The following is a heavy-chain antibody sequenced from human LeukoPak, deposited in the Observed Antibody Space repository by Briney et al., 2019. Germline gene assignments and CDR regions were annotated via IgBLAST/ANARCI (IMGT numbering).Heavy chain of an antibody. CDR3: ARGRFLGAFDI. J-gene: IGHJ3*02. V-gene: IGHV4-59*01. D-gene: IGHD3-3*01. CDR1: GGSISSYY. CDR2: IYYSGST. Sequence: SETLSLTCTVSGGSISSYYWSWIRQPPGKGLEWIGYIYYSGSTKYKPSLKSRVTISVDTSKNQFSLKLSSVTAADTAVYYCARGRFLGAFDIWGQGTMVTVSS.